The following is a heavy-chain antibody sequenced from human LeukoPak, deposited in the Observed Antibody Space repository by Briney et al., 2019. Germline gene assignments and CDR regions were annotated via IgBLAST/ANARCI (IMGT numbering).Heavy chain of an antibody. CDR2: INPNSGGT. Sequence: ASVKVSCKASGYTFTGYYMHWVRQAPGQGLEWMGWINPNSGGTNYAQKFQGRATMTRDTSISTAYMELSRLRSDDTAVYYCARDLDYYGSGSLTYPWGQGTLVTVSS. V-gene: IGHV1-2*02. CDR1: GYTFTGYY. CDR3: ARDLDYYGSGSLTYP. J-gene: IGHJ5*02. D-gene: IGHD3-10*01.